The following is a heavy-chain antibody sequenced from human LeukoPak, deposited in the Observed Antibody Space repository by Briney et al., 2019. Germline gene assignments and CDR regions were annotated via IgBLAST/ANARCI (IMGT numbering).Heavy chain of an antibody. Sequence: SVKVSCKASGGTFSSYAISGVRQAPAQGLEWMGGIIPIFGTANYAQKFQGRVTITADKSTSTAYMELSSLRSEDTAVYYCARVIVATHYYYYMDVWGKGTTVTVSS. CDR3: ARVIVATHYYYYMDV. J-gene: IGHJ6*03. CDR1: GGTFSSYA. CDR2: IIPIFGTA. D-gene: IGHD5-12*01. V-gene: IGHV1-69*06.